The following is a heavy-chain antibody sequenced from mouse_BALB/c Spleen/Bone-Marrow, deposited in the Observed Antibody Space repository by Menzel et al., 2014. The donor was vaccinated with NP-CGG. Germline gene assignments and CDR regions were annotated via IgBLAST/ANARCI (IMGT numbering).Heavy chain of an antibody. Sequence: KLMESGGGLVQPGGSMKLSCVASGFTFSNYWMNWVRQSPEKGLEWVAEIRLKSNNYATHYAESVKGRFTISRDDSKSSVYLQMSNLRAEDTGIYYCTRHYSGSSFDYWGQGTTLTVSS. CDR3: TRHYSGSSFDY. CDR1: GFTFSNYW. D-gene: IGHD1-1*01. J-gene: IGHJ2*01. CDR2: IRLKSNNYAT. V-gene: IGHV6-6*02.